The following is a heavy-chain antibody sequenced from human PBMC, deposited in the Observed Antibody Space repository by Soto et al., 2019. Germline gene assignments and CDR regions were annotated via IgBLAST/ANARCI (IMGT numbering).Heavy chain of an antibody. D-gene: IGHD6-13*01. CDR3: ARDKAVINAAIGMAY. CDR1: GGSFNSYT. Sequence: VASVKVSCKASGGSFNSYTFNWVRQAPGQGLEWMGRIIPFANIANYAQAFQDRVTISADTSATTVYMELRSLTSDDTAVYYCARDKAVINAAIGMAYWGQGTLVTVSS. V-gene: IGHV1-69*04. CDR2: IIPFANIA. J-gene: IGHJ4*02.